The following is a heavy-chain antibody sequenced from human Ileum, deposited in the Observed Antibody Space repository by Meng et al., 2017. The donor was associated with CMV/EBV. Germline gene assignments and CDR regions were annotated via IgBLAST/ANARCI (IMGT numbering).Heavy chain of an antibody. J-gene: IGHJ6*02. Sequence: GESLKISCKGSGYSFTNYCIGWVRPMPGKGLEWMGIIYPSDSYTRDSTSFPGQVTISADKSISTAYLQWSRLKASDTAMYYCARRGIYGMDVWGQGTTVTVSS. V-gene: IGHV5-51*01. CDR2: IYPSDSYT. CDR3: ARRGIYGMDV. CDR1: GYSFTNYC.